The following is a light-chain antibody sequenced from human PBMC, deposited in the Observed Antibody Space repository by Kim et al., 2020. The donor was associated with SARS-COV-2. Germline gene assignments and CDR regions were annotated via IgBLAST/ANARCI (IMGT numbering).Light chain of an antibody. V-gene: IGLV1-44*01. Sequence: GQAVTISCSGTSCDVGSNTVDWYQQLPGTAPNHLIYCKNQRPSGVPDRFSGSKSGASASLAISGLQSEDEADYYCAAWDDSLNGWVFGGGTQLTVL. J-gene: IGLJ3*02. CDR1: SCDVGSNT. CDR2: CKN. CDR3: AAWDDSLNGWV.